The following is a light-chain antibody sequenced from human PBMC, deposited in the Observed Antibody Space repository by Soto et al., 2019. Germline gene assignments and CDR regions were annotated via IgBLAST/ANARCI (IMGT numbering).Light chain of an antibody. CDR1: NIGSKS. V-gene: IGLV3-21*02. J-gene: IGLJ2*01. CDR2: HNS. CDR3: QVWDSSSELVE. Sequence: SYELTQPPSVSVAPGQTATITCGGNNIGSKSVHWYQQKPGQAPVVVVYHNSDRPSGIPGRISGSNSGNTATLTISRVEAGDEADYYCQVWDSSSELVEFGGGTKLTVL.